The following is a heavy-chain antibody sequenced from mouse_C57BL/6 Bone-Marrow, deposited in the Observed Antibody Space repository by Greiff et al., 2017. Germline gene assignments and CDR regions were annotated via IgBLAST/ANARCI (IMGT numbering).Heavy chain of an antibody. V-gene: IGHV1-82*01. D-gene: IGHD1-1*01. CDR1: GYAFSSSW. Sequence: QVQLQQSGPELVKPGASVKISCKASGYAFSSSWMNWVTQRPGKGLEWIGRIYPGDGDTNYNGKFKGKATLTADKSSSTAYMQLSSLTSEDSAVYFCARCYGSSKYYYAMDYWGQGTSVTVSS. J-gene: IGHJ4*01. CDR2: IYPGDGDT. CDR3: ARCYGSSKYYYAMDY.